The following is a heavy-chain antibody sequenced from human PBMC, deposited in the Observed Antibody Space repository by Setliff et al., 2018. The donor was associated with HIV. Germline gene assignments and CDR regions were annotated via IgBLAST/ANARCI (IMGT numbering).Heavy chain of an antibody. Sequence: SLKTPCPASGFTFSDSGMHWVRQAPGKGLEWVAVISHDEGSYKSYADSVKGRITFSRDNSKNTLYLQLNSLSAEDTALSYCASDYTGTTSNGFDLWGPGTMVTVSS. CDR1: GFTFSDSG. V-gene: IGHV3-33*05. J-gene: IGHJ3*01. CDR3: ASDYTGTTSNGFDL. CDR2: ISHDEGSYK. D-gene: IGHD4-17*01.